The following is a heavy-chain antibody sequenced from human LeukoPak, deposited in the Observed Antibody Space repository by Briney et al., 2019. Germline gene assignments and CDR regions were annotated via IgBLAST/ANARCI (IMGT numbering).Heavy chain of an antibody. CDR1: GFTLSTYA. D-gene: IGHD3-16*01. V-gene: IGHV3-23*01. Sequence: GGSLRLSCAASGFTLSTYAMTWVRQAPGKGLEWVSGIGGSAGSTYYADSVKGRFTISRDNSESTLFLQMNSLRAEDTAVYYCAKGDDPDAFDIWGQGTMVTVSS. CDR3: AKGDDPDAFDI. CDR2: IGGSAGST. J-gene: IGHJ3*02.